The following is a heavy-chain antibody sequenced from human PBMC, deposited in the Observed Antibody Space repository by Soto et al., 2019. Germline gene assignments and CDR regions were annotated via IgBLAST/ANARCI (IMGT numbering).Heavy chain of an antibody. CDR3: AKDTCTQQWLIQCPALFSR. D-gene: IGHD6-19*01. CDR1: GFTFSSYA. CDR2: ISGSGGST. J-gene: IGHJ4*02. Sequence: PGGSLRLSCAASGFTFSSYAMSWVRQAPGKGLEWVSAISGSGGSTYYADSVKGRFTISRDNSKNTLYLQMNSLRAEDTAVYYCAKDTCTQQWLIQCPALFSRWGQGTLVTVSS. V-gene: IGHV3-23*01.